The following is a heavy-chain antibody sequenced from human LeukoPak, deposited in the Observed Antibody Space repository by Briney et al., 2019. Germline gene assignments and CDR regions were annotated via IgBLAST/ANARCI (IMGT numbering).Heavy chain of an antibody. Sequence: GGSLRLSCAAPGFTFSSYWMSWVRQAPGKGLEWVANIKQDGSEKYYVDSVKGRFTISRDNAKNTLDLQMNSLRAEDTAVYYCARDPSSTSGYFDYWGQGTLVIVSS. D-gene: IGHD2-2*01. CDR3: ARDPSSTSGYFDY. CDR1: GFTFSSYW. J-gene: IGHJ4*02. CDR2: IKQDGSEK. V-gene: IGHV3-7*01.